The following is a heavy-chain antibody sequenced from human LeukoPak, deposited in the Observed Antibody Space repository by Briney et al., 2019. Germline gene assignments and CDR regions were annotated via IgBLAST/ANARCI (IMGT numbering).Heavy chain of an antibody. Sequence: ASVKVSCKASGYTFTGYYMHWVRQAPGQGLEWMGWINPNSGGTNYAQKFQGWVTMTRDTSISTAYMELSRLRSDDTAVYYCARRMVRGARSAFDIWGQGTMVTVSS. CDR3: ARRMVRGARSAFDI. V-gene: IGHV1-2*04. D-gene: IGHD3-10*01. J-gene: IGHJ3*02. CDR2: INPNSGGT. CDR1: GYTFTGYY.